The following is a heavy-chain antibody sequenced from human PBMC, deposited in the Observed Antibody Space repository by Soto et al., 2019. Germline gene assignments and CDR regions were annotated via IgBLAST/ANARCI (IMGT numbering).Heavy chain of an antibody. CDR3: ARGYYDILTGYYKTEYFQH. CDR1: GYTFSNFG. Sequence: ASVKVSCKASGYTFSNFGISWVRQAPGEGLEWMGWISPNSEKTKIAQRFQGRVTMTTDISTSTSYLELRGLTSDDTAVYYCARGYYDILTGYYKTEYFQHWGQGTLVTVSS. V-gene: IGHV1-18*01. CDR2: ISPNSEKT. D-gene: IGHD3-9*01. J-gene: IGHJ1*01.